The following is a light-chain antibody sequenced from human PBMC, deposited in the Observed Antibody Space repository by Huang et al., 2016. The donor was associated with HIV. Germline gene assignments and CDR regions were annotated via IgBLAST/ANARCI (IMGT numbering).Light chain of an antibody. V-gene: IGKV4-1*01. CDR2: LAS. CDR3: QQYYQNPQT. Sequence: DIVMTQSPDSLSVSPGERATIDCKSSQSLLYSLNNKNYLAWFQQKTGRPPTLLLYLASTRESGIPVRCSGSGSGTDFTLTINNFQPEDVATYYCQQYYQNPQTFGQGT. J-gene: IGKJ5*01. CDR1: QSLLYSLNNKNY.